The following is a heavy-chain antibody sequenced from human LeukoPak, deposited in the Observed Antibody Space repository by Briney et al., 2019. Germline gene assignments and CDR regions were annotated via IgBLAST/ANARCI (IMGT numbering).Heavy chain of an antibody. D-gene: IGHD3-10*01. Sequence: GGSLRLSCAASGFTFTSYAMSWVRQAPGKGLEWISSISVSGRTTFYADSVKGRFTVSRDNSKNTLYLQMNSLRADDTAVYYCAKGHSASHYYMDVWGKGTTVTVSS. CDR2: ISVSGRTT. CDR3: AKGHSASHYYMDV. V-gene: IGHV3-23*01. J-gene: IGHJ6*03. CDR1: GFTFTSYA.